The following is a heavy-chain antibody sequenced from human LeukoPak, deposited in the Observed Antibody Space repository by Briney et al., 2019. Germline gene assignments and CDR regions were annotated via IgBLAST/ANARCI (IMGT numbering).Heavy chain of an antibody. V-gene: IGHV4-39*01. D-gene: IGHD3-9*01. CDR1: GGSISSSSYY. Sequence: SETLSLTCTVSGGSISSSSYYWGWIRQPPGKGLEWIGSIYYSGITYYNPSLKSRVTISVDTSKNQFSLKLSSVTAADTAVYYCARHLVGHYDILTGYRPPSWFDPWGQGTLVTVSS. CDR3: ARHLVGHYDILTGYRPPSWFDP. CDR2: IYYSGIT. J-gene: IGHJ5*02.